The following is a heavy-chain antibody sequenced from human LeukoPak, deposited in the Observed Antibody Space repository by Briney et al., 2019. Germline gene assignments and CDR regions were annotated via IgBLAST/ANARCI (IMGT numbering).Heavy chain of an antibody. J-gene: IGHJ4*02. V-gene: IGHV3-30*18. D-gene: IGHD3-10*01. CDR3: AKSSGLWFGEFPFDY. CDR1: GFTFSSYG. Sequence: PGRSLRLSCAASGFTFSSYGMHWVRQAPGKGLEWVAVISYDGSNKYYADSVKGRFTISRDNSKNTLYLQMNSLRAEDTAVYYCAKSSGLWFGEFPFDYWGQGTLVTVSS. CDR2: ISYDGSNK.